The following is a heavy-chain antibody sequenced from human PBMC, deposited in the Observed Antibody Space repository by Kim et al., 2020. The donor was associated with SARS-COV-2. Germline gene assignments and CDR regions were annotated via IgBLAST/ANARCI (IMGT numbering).Heavy chain of an antibody. CDR2: ISSNGGST. D-gene: IGHD6-19*01. Sequence: GGSLRLSCSASGFTFSSYAMHWVRQAPGKGLGYVSAISSNGGSTYYADSVKGRFTISRDNSKNTLYLQMSGLRAEDTAVYYCVKVPIGYSSGWYPYYFDYWVQATLVTVPS. CDR1: GFTFSSYA. CDR3: VKVPIGYSSGWYPYYFDY. J-gene: IGHJ4*02. V-gene: IGHV3-64D*09.